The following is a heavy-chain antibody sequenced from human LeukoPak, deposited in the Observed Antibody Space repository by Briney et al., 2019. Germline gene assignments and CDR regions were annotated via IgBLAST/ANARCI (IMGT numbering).Heavy chain of an antibody. CDR3: ARGPITMSDY. D-gene: IGHD3-22*01. V-gene: IGHV3-53*01. CDR2: IYSGGST. CDR1: GFTVSSNY. J-gene: IGHJ4*02. Sequence: GGSLRLSCAASGFTVSSNYMSWVRQAPGTGLEWVSVIYSGGSTYYADSVKGRFTISRDNSKNTLYLQMNSLRAEDTVVYYCARGPITMSDYWGQGTLVTVSS.